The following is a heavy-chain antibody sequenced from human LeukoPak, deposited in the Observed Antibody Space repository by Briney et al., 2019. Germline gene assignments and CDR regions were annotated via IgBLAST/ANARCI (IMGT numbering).Heavy chain of an antibody. CDR2: ISWNSGSI. V-gene: IGHV3-9*01. CDR1: GFTFDDYA. J-gene: IGHJ4*02. CDR3: AKDMAYDSSGSVLDY. D-gene: IGHD3-22*01. Sequence: GRSLRLSCAASGFTFDDYAMHWVRQAPGKGLEWVSGISWNSGSIGYADSVKGRFTITRDNAKNSLYLQMNSLRAKDTALYYCAKDMAYDSSGSVLDYWGQGTLVTVSS.